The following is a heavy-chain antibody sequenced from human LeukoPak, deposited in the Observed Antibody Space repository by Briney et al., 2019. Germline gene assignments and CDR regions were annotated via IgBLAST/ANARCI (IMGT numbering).Heavy chain of an antibody. CDR3: ARGPTYGSRSDFLES. CDR2: LKEDVSAR. D-gene: IGHD3-10*01. J-gene: IGHJ4*02. Sequence: GGSLRLSCVASGFSISSHWMSWVRQAPGKGLEWVASLKEDVSARNLVDSVKGRFTVSTDNAKNSLYLQMNSLRVEDTAVYYCARGPTYGSRSDFLESWGLGTLVTVSS. V-gene: IGHV3-7*01. CDR1: GFSISSHW.